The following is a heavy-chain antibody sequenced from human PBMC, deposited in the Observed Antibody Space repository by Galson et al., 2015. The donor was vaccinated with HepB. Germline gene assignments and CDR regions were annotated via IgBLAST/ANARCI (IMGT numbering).Heavy chain of an antibody. Sequence: SVKVSCKASGYTFTSYGINWVRQAPGQGLEWMGWISAYNGNTNYAQKLQGRVTMTTDTSTSTAYMELRSLRSDDTAVYYCAREMFCYDSSGSYGYYFDSWGQGTLVTVSS. D-gene: IGHD3-22*01. V-gene: IGHV1-18*04. J-gene: IGHJ4*02. CDR1: GYTFTSYG. CDR3: AREMFCYDSSGSYGYYFDS. CDR2: ISAYNGNT.